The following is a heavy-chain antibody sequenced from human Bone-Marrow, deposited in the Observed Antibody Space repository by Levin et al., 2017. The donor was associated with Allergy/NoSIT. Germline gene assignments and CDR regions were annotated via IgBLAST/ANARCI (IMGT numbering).Heavy chain of an antibody. Sequence: GESLKISCVASGFTFSGHSIDWVRQAPGKGLEWVSYITSSSNNIQYADSVKGRFTISRDNAKNSLYLQMNSLRDEDTALYFCVRHNGYLLFDYWGQGTLVTVSS. CDR2: ITSSSNNI. CDR3: VRHNGYLLFDY. J-gene: IGHJ4*02. V-gene: IGHV3-48*02. CDR1: GFTFSGHS. D-gene: IGHD5-18*01.